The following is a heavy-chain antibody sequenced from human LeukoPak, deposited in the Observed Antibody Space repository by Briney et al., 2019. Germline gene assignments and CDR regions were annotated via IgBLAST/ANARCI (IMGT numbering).Heavy chain of an antibody. CDR2: IWYDGSHK. J-gene: IGHJ4*02. D-gene: IGHD5-24*01. CDR1: GXTFSTYG. Sequence: GGSLRLSCAASGXTFSTYGMHWVRQAPGKGLEWVGVIWYDGSHKYYADSVKGRFTISRDNSKNTLYLQMNSLRAEDAAVYYCARDSDGYIDYFDYWGQGTLVTVSS. V-gene: IGHV3-33*01. CDR3: ARDSDGYIDYFDY.